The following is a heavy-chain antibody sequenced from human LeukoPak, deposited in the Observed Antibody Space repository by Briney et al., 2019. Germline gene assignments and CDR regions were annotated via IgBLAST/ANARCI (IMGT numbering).Heavy chain of an antibody. D-gene: IGHD2-2*01. V-gene: IGHV3-23*01. CDR3: ARDRRAYCSSTSCQLFDY. Sequence: GGSLRLSCAASGFTFSNYGMSWVRQAPGKGLEWVSAITGSGGSTYYADSVKGRFTISRDNSKNTLYLQMNSLRAEDTAVYYCARDRRAYCSSTSCQLFDYWGQGTLVTVSS. CDR2: ITGSGGST. J-gene: IGHJ4*02. CDR1: GFTFSNYG.